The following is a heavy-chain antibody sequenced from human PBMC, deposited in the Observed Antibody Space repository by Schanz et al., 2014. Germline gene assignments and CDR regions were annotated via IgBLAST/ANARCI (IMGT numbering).Heavy chain of an antibody. CDR3: ARDRGYCSGGSCLTFDY. Sequence: QVQLVESGGGLVKPGRSLRLSCAASGFTFRDYYMSWIRQAPGKGLEWVSDISSGSSYANYADSVKGRFTISRDNAKNSLYLQMSSLRAEDTAVYYCARDRGYCSGGSCLTFDYWGQGTLXTVSS. J-gene: IGHJ4*02. CDR1: GFTFRDYY. D-gene: IGHD2-15*01. V-gene: IGHV3-11*06. CDR2: ISSGSSYA.